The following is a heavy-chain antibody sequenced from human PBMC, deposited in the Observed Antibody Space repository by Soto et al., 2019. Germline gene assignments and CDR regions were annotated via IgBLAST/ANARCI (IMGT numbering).Heavy chain of an antibody. D-gene: IGHD1-26*01. CDR1: GGTFSSYS. CDR2: IIPIFGTA. CDR3: ARDGGRHSGGIVY. J-gene: IGHJ4*02. V-gene: IGHV1-69*01. Sequence: QVQLVQSGAEVKKPGSSVKVSCKASGGTFSSYSINWVRQAPGQGLEWMGEIIPIFGTANYAQKFQGRVTITADESMSTAYMELSSLRSEDTAVYYCARDGGRHSGGIVYWGQGTLVTVSS.